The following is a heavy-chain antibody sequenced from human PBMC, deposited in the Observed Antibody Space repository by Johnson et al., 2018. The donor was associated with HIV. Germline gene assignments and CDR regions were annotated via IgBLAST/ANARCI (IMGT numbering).Heavy chain of an antibody. J-gene: IGHJ3*02. D-gene: IGHD6-13*01. CDR1: GFTFSSYW. V-gene: IGHV3-7*01. CDR2: IKHDGSEK. CDR3: AHSSSWSYDAFDI. Sequence: VQLVESGGGLVQPGGSLRLSCAASGFTFSSYWMSWVRQAPGQGLEWVANIKHDGSEKYYVDSVKGRFTISRDNAKNSLYLQMNSLRAEDAAVYYCAHSSSWSYDAFDIWGQGTMVTVSS.